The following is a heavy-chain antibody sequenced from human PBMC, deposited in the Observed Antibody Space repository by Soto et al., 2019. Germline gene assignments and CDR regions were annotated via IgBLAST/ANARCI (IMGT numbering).Heavy chain of an antibody. D-gene: IGHD2-8*02. J-gene: IGHJ4*02. CDR3: PNFSNIFTGPGS. CDR2: ISGSGGRT. CDR1: GFTFSSYA. V-gene: IGHV3-23*01. Sequence: GGSLRLCCAAPGFTFSSYAMSWVRQAPGKGLEWVSTISGSGGRTYYADSVKGRFTISRDNSKNTLYLQMNSLRAEDTAVYYYPNFSNIFTGPGSWSKGSLGTLSS.